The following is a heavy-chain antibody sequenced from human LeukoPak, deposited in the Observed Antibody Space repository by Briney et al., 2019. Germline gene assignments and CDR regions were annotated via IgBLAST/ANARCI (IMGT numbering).Heavy chain of an antibody. V-gene: IGHV1-46*01. Sequence: ASVEVSCKASGYTFTSYYMHWVRQAPGQGLEWMGIINPSGGSTSYAQKFQGRVTMTRDTSTSTVYMELSSLRSEDTAVFYCARGGEQQLCDYWGQGTLVTVSS. CDR1: GYTFTSYY. J-gene: IGHJ4*02. CDR2: INPSGGST. D-gene: IGHD6-13*01. CDR3: ARGGEQQLCDY.